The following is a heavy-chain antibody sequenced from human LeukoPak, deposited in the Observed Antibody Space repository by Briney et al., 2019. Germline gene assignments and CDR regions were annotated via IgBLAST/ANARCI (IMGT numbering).Heavy chain of an antibody. D-gene: IGHD1-26*01. CDR2: ISSSSSYT. J-gene: IGHJ4*02. CDR3: ARAVIVGATRGHFDY. Sequence: GGSLRLSCAASGFTFSVYYMSWIRQAPGKGLEWVSYISSSSSYTNYADSVKGRFTISRDNAKNSLYLQMNSLRAEDTAVYYCARAVIVGATRGHFDYWGQGTLVTVSS. V-gene: IGHV3-11*05. CDR1: GFTFSVYY.